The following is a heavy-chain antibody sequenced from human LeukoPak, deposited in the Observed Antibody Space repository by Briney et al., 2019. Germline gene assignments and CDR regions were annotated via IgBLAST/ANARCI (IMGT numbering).Heavy chain of an antibody. D-gene: IGHD4-17*01. V-gene: IGHV3-21*01. CDR3: ARAPRMTTVTRWFDP. CDR2: ISSSSSYI. CDR1: GFTFSSYS. Sequence: GGSLRLSCAASGFTFSSYSMNWVRQAPGKGLEWVSSISSSSSYIYYADSVKGRFTISRDNAKNSLYLQMNSLRAEDTAVYYCARAPRMTTVTRWFDPWGQGTLVTVSS. J-gene: IGHJ5*02.